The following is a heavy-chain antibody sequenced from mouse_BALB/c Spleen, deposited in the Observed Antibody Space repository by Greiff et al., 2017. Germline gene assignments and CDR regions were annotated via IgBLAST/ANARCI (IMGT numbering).Heavy chain of an antibody. Sequence: EVQGVESGAELVRPGALVKLSCKASGFNIKDYYMHWVKQRPEQGLEWIGWIDPENGNTIYDPKFQGKASITADTSSNTAYLQLSSLTSEDTAVYYCAPSNGWFAYWGQGTLVTVSA. CDR2: IDPENGNT. CDR3: APSNGWFAY. V-gene: IGHV14-1*02. CDR1: GFNIKDYY. J-gene: IGHJ3*01.